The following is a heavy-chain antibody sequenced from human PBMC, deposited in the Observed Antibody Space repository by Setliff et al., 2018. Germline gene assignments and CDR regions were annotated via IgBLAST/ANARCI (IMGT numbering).Heavy chain of an antibody. D-gene: IGHD2-8*01. CDR1: GYTFSDYG. CDR2: ISAYNGKT. Sequence: ASVKVSCEASGYTFSDYGVSWVRQAPGRGLEWVGWISAYNGKTYSAQKFQDRVTLTTHTSTNMGYLELRDLRSDDTAVYYCLRLVRYCTKIACQATSGDEVWGLGTLVTVSS. CDR3: LRLVRYCTKIACQATSGDEV. J-gene: IGHJ4*02. V-gene: IGHV1-18*01.